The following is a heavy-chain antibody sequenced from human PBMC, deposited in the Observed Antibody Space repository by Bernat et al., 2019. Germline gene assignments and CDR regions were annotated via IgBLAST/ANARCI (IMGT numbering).Heavy chain of an antibody. CDR1: GFTFSTNG. Sequence: QVQLVESGGGVVQPGGSLRLSCAASGFTFSTNGMHWVRQAPGKGLEWVAFIRYDGSNKYYADSVKGRFTISRENSKNTLYLQINSLRAEDTAVYYCAKDRGGGSYFHYWGQGTLVTVSS. J-gene: IGHJ4*02. D-gene: IGHD1-26*01. CDR2: IRYDGSNK. CDR3: AKDRGGGSYFHY. V-gene: IGHV3-30*02.